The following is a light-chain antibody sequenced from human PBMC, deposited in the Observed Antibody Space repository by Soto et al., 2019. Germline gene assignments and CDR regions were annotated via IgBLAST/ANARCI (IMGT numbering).Light chain of an antibody. J-gene: IGKJ3*01. CDR1: QSVGSY. V-gene: IGKV3-11*01. Sequence: EIVLTQSPATLSLSPGERATLSCRASQSVGSYLAWFQQRPGQAPRLVIHDASKWATGIPARFSGSGSGTDFSLTISGLEPEDFAVYYCQQRDNWPFTFGPGTTVDIK. CDR2: DAS. CDR3: QQRDNWPFT.